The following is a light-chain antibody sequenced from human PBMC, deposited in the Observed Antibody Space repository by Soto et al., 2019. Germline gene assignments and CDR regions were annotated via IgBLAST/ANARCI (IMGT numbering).Light chain of an antibody. Sequence: QSVLTQPPSVSGAPGQRVTISCTGSSSNIGAGYDVHWYQQLPGTAPKLLIYGNSNRPSGVPDRFSGSKSGTSPSLAITGLQAEDEADYYCQSYDISLSGSVFGGGTQLTVL. CDR2: GNS. V-gene: IGLV1-40*01. CDR3: QSYDISLSGSV. CDR1: SSNIGAGYD. J-gene: IGLJ2*01.